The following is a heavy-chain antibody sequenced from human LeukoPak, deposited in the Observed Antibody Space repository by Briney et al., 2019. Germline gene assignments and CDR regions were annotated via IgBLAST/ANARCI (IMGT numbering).Heavy chain of an antibody. CDR1: GGSFSGYY. D-gene: IGHD6-13*01. J-gene: IGHJ6*02. CDR2: ITHSGST. Sequence: SETLSLTCAVYGGSFSGYYWSWIRQPPGKGLEWIGEITHSGSTNYNPSLKSRVTISVDTSKNQFSLKLSSVTAADTAVYYCASSSWSLTSYGMDVWGQGTTVTVSS. CDR3: ASSSWSLTSYGMDV. V-gene: IGHV4-34*01.